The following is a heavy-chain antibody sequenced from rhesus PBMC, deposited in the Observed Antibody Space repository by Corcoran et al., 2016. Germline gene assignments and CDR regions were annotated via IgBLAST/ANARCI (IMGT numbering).Heavy chain of an antibody. J-gene: IGHJ4*01. V-gene: IGHV4S10*01. Sequence: QVQLQESGPGVVKPSETLSLTCAVSGGSISDSYRWSWIRQPPGKGLEWIGYIYASSTIPNYNPSLKSRVTISKDTSKNRFSLKLSSVTAADTAVYYCATLYSSWSGFDYWGQGVLVTVSS. CDR3: ATLYSSWSGFDY. D-gene: IGHD6-13*01. CDR2: IYASSTIP. CDR1: GGSISDSYR.